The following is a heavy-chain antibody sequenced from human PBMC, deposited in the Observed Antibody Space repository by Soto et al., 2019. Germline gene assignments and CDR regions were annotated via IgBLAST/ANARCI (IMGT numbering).Heavy chain of an antibody. V-gene: IGHV3-33*01. CDR2: IWFDGSNK. Sequence: GGSLRLSCAASGFTFSSYGMHWVRQAPGKGLEWVAVIWFDGSNKYYADSVKGRFTISRDNSKNTLYLQMNSLRAEDTAVYCCARVAYSSGWSEWFDPWGQGTLVTVSS. J-gene: IGHJ5*02. CDR1: GFTFSSYG. D-gene: IGHD6-19*01. CDR3: ARVAYSSGWSEWFDP.